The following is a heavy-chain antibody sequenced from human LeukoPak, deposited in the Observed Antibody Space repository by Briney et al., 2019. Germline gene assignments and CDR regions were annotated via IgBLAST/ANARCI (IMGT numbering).Heavy chain of an antibody. V-gene: IGHV4-39*01. CDR2: IYYSGST. D-gene: IGHD1-26*01. J-gene: IGHJ4*02. CDR1: GGSISSSSYY. CDR3: ARHEDSGSYWGSFDY. Sequence: SETLSLTCTVSGGSISSSSYYWGWIRQPPGKGLEWIGSIYYSGSTYYNPSLKSRVTISVDTSKNQFSLKLSSVTAADTAVYYCARHEDSGSYWGSFDYWGQGTLVTVSS.